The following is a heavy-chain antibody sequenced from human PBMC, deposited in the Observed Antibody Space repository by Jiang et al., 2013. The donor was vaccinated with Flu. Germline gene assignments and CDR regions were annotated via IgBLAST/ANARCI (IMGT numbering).Heavy chain of an antibody. Sequence: VQLVESGAEVKKSGESLRISCKASGYSFTTFWLGWVRQMPGKGLEWMGMIYAGDSDTRYSPSSQGQVSISVDKSTNTAYLQWSSLETSDTAMYYCARHGDIGSCNSVICYNAIDYWGQGTLVTVSS. V-gene: IGHV5-51*01. J-gene: IGHJ4*02. D-gene: IGHD2-2*01. CDR2: IYAGDSDT. CDR1: GYSFTTFW. CDR3: ARHGDIGSCNSVICYNAIDY.